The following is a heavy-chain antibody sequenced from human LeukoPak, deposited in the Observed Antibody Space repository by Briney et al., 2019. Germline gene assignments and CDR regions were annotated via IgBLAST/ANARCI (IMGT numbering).Heavy chain of an antibody. CDR2: ISGSGGST. D-gene: IGHD3-22*01. CDR3: AKDPLATYYYDSSGYTGAYFDY. V-gene: IGHV3-23*01. CDR1: GFTFSSYA. Sequence: PGRSLRLSCAASGFTFSSYAMSWVRQAPGKGLEWVSAISGSGGSTYYADSVKGRFTISRDNSKNTLYLQMNSLRAEDTAVYYCAKDPLATYYYDSSGYTGAYFDYWGQGTLVTVSS. J-gene: IGHJ4*02.